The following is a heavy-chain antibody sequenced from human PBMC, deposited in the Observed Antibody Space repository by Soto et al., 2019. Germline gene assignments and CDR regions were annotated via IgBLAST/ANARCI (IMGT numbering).Heavy chain of an antibody. J-gene: IGHJ6*02. V-gene: IGHV3-53*01. Sequence: PGGSLRFSCAASGFTVSSNYMSWVRQAPGKGLEWVSVIYSGGSTYYADSVNGRFTISRDNSKNTLYLQMNSLRAEDTAVYYCAGPRIAARPHYYYGMDVWGQGTTVTVSS. CDR2: IYSGGST. D-gene: IGHD6-6*01. CDR1: GFTVSSNY. CDR3: AGPRIAARPHYYYGMDV.